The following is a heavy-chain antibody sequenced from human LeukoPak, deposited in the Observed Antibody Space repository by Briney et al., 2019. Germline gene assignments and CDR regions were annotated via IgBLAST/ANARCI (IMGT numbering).Heavy chain of an antibody. CDR2: ISGSGGST. D-gene: IGHD3-10*01. Sequence: PGGSLRLSCAASGFTFSSYAMSWVRQAPGKGLEWVSAISGSGGSTYYADSVKGRFTISRDNPKNTLYLQMNSLRAEDTAVYYCAKPILLWFGEFLWGQGTLVTVSS. CDR1: GFTFSSYA. J-gene: IGHJ4*02. CDR3: AKPILLWFGEFL. V-gene: IGHV3-23*01.